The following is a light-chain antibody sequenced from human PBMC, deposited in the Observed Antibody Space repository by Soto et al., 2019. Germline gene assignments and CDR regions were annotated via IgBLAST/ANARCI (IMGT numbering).Light chain of an antibody. CDR2: DVS. CDR3: SSYTSSRTRV. CDR1: SSDVGGYNY. Sequence: QSVLTQPASVSGSPGQSITISCTGTSSDVGGYNYVSWYQQPPGKAPKLMIYDVSNRPSGVSNRFSGSKSGNTASLTTSGLQAEDADDYYCSSYTSSRTRVFGTGPKVTVL. V-gene: IGLV2-14*01. J-gene: IGLJ1*01.